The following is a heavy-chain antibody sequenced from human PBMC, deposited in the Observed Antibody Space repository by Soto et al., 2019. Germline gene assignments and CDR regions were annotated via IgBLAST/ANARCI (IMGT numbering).Heavy chain of an antibody. CDR2: ISSSSSHI. Sequence: AGGSLRLSCAASGFTFSSYSMNWVRQAPGKGLEWVSSISSSSSHIYYADSVKGRFTISRDNAKNSLYLQMNSLRAEDTAVYYCARDGILNDSSGYYSHYYYGMDVWGQGTTVTVSS. CDR1: GFTFSSYS. D-gene: IGHD3-22*01. V-gene: IGHV3-21*01. J-gene: IGHJ6*02. CDR3: ARDGILNDSSGYYSHYYYGMDV.